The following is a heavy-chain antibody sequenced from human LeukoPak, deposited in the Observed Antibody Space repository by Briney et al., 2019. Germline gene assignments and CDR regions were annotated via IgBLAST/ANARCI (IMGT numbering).Heavy chain of an antibody. V-gene: IGHV3-20*03. D-gene: IGHD6-19*01. CDR3: ASMTRSGWT. J-gene: IGHJ4*02. CDR2: INWNGGST. Sequence: WIRQPPGKGLEWVSGINWNGGSTGYADSVKGRFTISRDNAKNSLYLQMNSLRAEDTALYYCASMTRSGWTWGQGTLVTVSS.